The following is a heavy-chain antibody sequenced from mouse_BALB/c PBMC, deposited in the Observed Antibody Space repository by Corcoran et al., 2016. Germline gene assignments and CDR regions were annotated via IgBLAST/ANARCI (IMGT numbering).Heavy chain of an antibody. Sequence: QVQLQQSGAELMKPGASVKISCKATGYTFSSYWIEWVKQRPGHGLEWIGEMLPGSGSTNYNEKFKGKATFTADTSSNTAYMQLSSLTSEDSAVYYCARRWDEFAMDYWGQGTSVTVSS. D-gene: IGHD4-1*01. CDR1: GYTFSSYW. CDR2: MLPGSGST. V-gene: IGHV1-9*01. CDR3: ARRWDEFAMDY. J-gene: IGHJ4*01.